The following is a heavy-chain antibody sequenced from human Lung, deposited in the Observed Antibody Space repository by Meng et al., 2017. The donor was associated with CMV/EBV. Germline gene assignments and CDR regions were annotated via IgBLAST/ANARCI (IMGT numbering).Heavy chain of an antibody. CDR2: ISWDGGST. Sequence: GGSLRLSCAASGFTFDDYAMHWVRQAPGKGLEWVSLISWDGGSTYYADSVKGRFTISRDNSKNSLYLQMNSLRAEDTALYYCAKDIALPVAGTIPSPIYYYYGMDVWGQETTVTVSS. CDR1: GFTFDDYA. D-gene: IGHD6-19*01. CDR3: AKDIALPVAGTIPSPIYYYYGMDV. V-gene: IGHV3-43D*03. J-gene: IGHJ6*02.